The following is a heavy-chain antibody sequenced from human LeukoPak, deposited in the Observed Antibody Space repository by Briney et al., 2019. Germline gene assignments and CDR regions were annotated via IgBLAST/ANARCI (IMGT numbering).Heavy chain of an antibody. V-gene: IGHV3-7*03. J-gene: IGHJ4*02. CDR3: VKDSPPRYSGSPPAY. D-gene: IGHD1-26*01. Sequence: PGGSLRLSCAASGFTFSSYWMSWGRQAPGKGLEWVANINKDGGEKYYVDSVKGRFTISRDNAKNSLYLQMNSLRADDTAVYYCVKDSPPRYSGSPPAYWGQGTLVTVSS. CDR2: INKDGGEK. CDR1: GFTFSSYW.